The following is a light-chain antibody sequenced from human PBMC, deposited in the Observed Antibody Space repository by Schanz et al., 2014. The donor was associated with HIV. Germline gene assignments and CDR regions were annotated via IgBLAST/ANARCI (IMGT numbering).Light chain of an antibody. CDR3: QSYDSSLGYV. CDR1: SSNMGTGFD. V-gene: IGLV1-40*01. Sequence: QSVLTQPPSVSGAPGQRVTISCTGSSSNMGTGFDVHWYQLLPGTAPKVLIFANTHRPSGVPDRFSGSKSGTSASLAIAGLQVEDEAEYFCQSYDSSLGYVFGTGTKLTVL. J-gene: IGLJ1*01. CDR2: ANT.